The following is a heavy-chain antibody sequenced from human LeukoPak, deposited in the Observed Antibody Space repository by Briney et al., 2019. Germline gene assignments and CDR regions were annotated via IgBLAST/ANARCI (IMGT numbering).Heavy chain of an antibody. D-gene: IGHD3-9*01. V-gene: IGHV3-23*01. Sequence: GGSLRLSCAATGFPFGNYAMSWVRQAPGKGLEWVSAIVGSGGSTYYADSVKGRFTISRDNPKNTLYLQMNSLRAEDTAVYYCAKWGDYDILTGYYDSDYWGQGTLVTVSS. CDR2: IVGSGGST. J-gene: IGHJ4*02. CDR3: AKWGDYDILTGYYDSDY. CDR1: GFPFGNYA.